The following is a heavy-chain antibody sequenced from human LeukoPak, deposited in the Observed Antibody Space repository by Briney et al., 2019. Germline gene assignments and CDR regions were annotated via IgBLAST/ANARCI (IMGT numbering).Heavy chain of an antibody. CDR2: ISSSSSYI. D-gene: IGHD5-24*01. V-gene: IGHV3-21*01. CDR3: ARGEEKATITALDS. CDR1: GFTFSNYD. Sequence: GGSPRLSCAASGFTFSNYDMHWVRQAPGKGLEWVSAISSSSSYIYYADSIKGRFTISRDNAESSLYLQMNSLRAVDTAVYFCARGEEKATITALDSWGQGTLVTVSS. J-gene: IGHJ4*02.